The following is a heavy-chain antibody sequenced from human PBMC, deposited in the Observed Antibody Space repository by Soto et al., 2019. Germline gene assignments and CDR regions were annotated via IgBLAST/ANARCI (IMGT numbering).Heavy chain of an antibody. CDR3: ARSGYSYGPNPLLY. D-gene: IGHD5-18*01. J-gene: IGHJ4*02. CDR2: IYYSGST. V-gene: IGHV4-31*03. Sequence: SETLSLTCTVSGGSISSGGYYWSWIRQHPGNGMEWIGYIYYSGSTYYNPSLKSRVTISVDTSKNQFSLKLSSVTAADTAVYYCARSGYSYGPNPLLYWGQGTLVTV. CDR1: GGSISSGGYY.